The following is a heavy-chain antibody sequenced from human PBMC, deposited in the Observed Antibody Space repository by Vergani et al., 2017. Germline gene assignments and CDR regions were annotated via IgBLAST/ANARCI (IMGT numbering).Heavy chain of an antibody. CDR1: GFTFSSYA. CDR3: ARDIARRSTPRWGVGAFDI. CDR2: ISYDGSNK. Sequence: QVQLVESGGGVVQPGRSLRLSCAASGFTFSSYAMHWVRQAPGKGLEWVAVISYDGSNKYYADSVKGRFTISRDNSKNTLYLQMNSLRAEDTAVYYCARDIARRSTPRWGVGAFDIWGQGTMVTVSS. D-gene: IGHD2-2*01. J-gene: IGHJ3*02. V-gene: IGHV3-30-3*01.